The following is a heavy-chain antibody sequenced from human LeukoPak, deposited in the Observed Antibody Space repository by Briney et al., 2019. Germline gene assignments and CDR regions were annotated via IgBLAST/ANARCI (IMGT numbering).Heavy chain of an antibody. CDR1: GFTFSSYA. D-gene: IGHD6-19*01. CDR3: AKEWHSTGWYDY. Sequence: GGSLRLSCAASGFTFSSYAMSWVRPAPGKGLEGVSAISGSGGSTYYADSAKGRFTISRDNSKNTLYLQMNSLRAEDTGVYYCAKEWHSTGWYDYWGEGTMVTVSP. J-gene: IGHJ4*02. CDR2: ISGSGGST. V-gene: IGHV3-23*01.